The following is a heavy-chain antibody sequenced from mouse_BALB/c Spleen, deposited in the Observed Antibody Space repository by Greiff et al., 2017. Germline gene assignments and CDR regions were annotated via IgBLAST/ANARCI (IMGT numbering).Heavy chain of an antibody. J-gene: IGHJ4*01. V-gene: IGHV14-3*02. D-gene: IGHD2-4*01. CDR3: ASRLSAMDY. CDR1: GFNIKDTY. CDR2: IDPANGNT. Sequence: EVKLQESGAELVKPGASVKLSCTASGFNIKDTYMHWVKQRPEQGLEWIGRIDPANGNTKYDPKFQGKATITADTSSNTAYLQLSSLTSEDTAVYYCASRLSAMDYWGQGTSVTVSS.